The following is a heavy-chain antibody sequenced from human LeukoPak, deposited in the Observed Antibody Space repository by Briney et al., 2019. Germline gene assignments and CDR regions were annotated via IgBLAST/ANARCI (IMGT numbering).Heavy chain of an antibody. CDR1: GYTFTGYY. Sequence: APVKVSCKASGYTFTGYYMHWVRQAPGQGLEWMGRINPNSGGTNYAQKFQGRVTMTRDTSISTAYMELSRLRSDDTAVYYCARGCITMVRGTWSYAFDIWGQGTMVTVSS. J-gene: IGHJ3*02. CDR3: ARGCITMVRGTWSYAFDI. CDR2: INPNSGGT. V-gene: IGHV1-2*06. D-gene: IGHD3-10*01.